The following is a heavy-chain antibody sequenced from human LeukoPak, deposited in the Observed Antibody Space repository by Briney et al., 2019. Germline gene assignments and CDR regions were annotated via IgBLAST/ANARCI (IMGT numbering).Heavy chain of an antibody. CDR3: AKGLQVEMATIT. V-gene: IGHV3-30*02. J-gene: IGHJ5*02. CDR2: IRYDGSNK. Sequence: PGGSLRLSCAASGFTFSSYGMHWVRQAPGKGLEWVAFIRYDGSNKYYADSVKGRFTISRDNSKNTLYLQMNSLRAEDTAVYYCAKGLQVEMATITWGQGTLVTVSS. CDR1: GFTFSSYG. D-gene: IGHD5-24*01.